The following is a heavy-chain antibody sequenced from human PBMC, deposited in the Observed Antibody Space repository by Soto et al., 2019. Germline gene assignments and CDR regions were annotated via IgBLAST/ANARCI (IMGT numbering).Heavy chain of an antibody. CDR1: GFTFSSYA. CDR2: ISGSGGST. CDR3: AKAGYSSSFYYYYGMDV. J-gene: IGHJ6*02. Sequence: GGSLRLSCAASGFTFSSYAMSWVRQAPGKGLEWVSAISGSGGSTYYADSVKGRFTISRDNYKNTLYLQMNSLRAEDTAVYYCAKAGYSSSFYYYYGMDVWGQGTTVTVSS. D-gene: IGHD6-6*01. V-gene: IGHV3-23*01.